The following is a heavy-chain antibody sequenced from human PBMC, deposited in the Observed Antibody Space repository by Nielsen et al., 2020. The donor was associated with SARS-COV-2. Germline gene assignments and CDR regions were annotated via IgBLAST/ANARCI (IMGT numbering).Heavy chain of an antibody. V-gene: IGHV3-11*05. Sequence: GESLKISCAASGFTFSDYYMSWIRQAPGKGLEWVSYISSSSSYTNYADSVKGRFTISRDNAKNSLYLQMNSLRAEDTAVYYCARGGAILYGDYWYYFDYWGQGTLVTVSS. D-gene: IGHD4-17*01. J-gene: IGHJ4*02. CDR3: ARGGAILYGDYWYYFDY. CDR1: GFTFSDYY. CDR2: ISSSSSYT.